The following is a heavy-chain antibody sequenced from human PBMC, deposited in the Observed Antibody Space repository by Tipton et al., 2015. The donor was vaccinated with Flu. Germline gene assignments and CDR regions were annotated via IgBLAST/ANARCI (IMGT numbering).Heavy chain of an antibody. D-gene: IGHD4-11*01. CDR2: VYQTGSA. CDR3: ARRHYSNYVSDPKSWFDS. Sequence: TLSLTCSVSGDSIGSAYYWGWIRQPPGKGLEWIGNVYQTGSAHFSPSLKNRVNISIDRSKNQFSLKLTSVTAADTAVYFCARRHYSNYVSDPKSWFDSWGQGTLVTVSS. CDR1: GDSIGSAYY. V-gene: IGHV4-38-2*01. J-gene: IGHJ5*01.